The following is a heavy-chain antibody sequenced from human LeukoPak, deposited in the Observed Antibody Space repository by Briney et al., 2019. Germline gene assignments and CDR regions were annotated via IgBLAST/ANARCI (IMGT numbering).Heavy chain of an antibody. Sequence: PSETLSLTCTVSGGSISSYYWSWIRQPPGKGLEWIAYIYYSGSTNYNPSLKSRVTISVDTSKNQFPLKLSSVTAADTAVYYCARQLAQQLAFDAFDIWGQGTMVTVSS. CDR2: IYYSGST. D-gene: IGHD6-13*01. J-gene: IGHJ3*02. CDR3: ARQLAQQLAFDAFDI. CDR1: GGSISSYY. V-gene: IGHV4-59*01.